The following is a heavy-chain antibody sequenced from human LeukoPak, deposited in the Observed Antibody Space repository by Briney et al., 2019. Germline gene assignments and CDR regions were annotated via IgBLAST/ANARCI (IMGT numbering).Heavy chain of an antibody. D-gene: IGHD6-13*01. V-gene: IGHV3-23*01. CDR2: ISGSGGST. J-gene: IGHJ4*02. Sequence: PGTSLRLSCAVSGIPVRNYGMHWVRQAPGKGLEWVSAISGSGGSTYYADSVKGRFTISRDNSKNTLYLQMNSLRAEDTAVYYCAKEGYSSSSPLDYWGQGTLVTVSS. CDR3: AKEGYSSSSPLDY. CDR1: GIPVRNYG.